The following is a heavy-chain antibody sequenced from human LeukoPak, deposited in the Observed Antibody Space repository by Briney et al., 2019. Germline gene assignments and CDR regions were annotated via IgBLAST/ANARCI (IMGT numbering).Heavy chain of an antibody. D-gene: IGHD3-3*01. V-gene: IGHV4-59*01. CDR2: IHHNGNT. J-gene: IGHJ4*02. Sequence: SETLSLTCTVSGGSLTSSYWSWIRQSPGEALEWVGFIHHNGNTNYTPSLNSRVTISIDTSKNQFSLWLRSVTAADTAVYSCARGWTLFGVAPFDYWGQGILVTVSS. CDR3: ARGWTLFGVAPFDY. CDR1: GGSLTSSY.